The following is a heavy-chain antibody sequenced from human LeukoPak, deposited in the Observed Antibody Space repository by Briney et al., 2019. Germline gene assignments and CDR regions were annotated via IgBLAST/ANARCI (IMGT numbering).Heavy chain of an antibody. J-gene: IGHJ4*02. CDR3: AREVYSSGWSSFDY. CDR1: GFTFSSYW. Sequence: GGSLRLSCAASGFTFSSYWMHWVRHAPGKGLVWVSRINSDGSSTIHADSVKGRFTISRDDAKNTLYLQMNSLRAEDTAVYYCAREVYSSGWSSFDYWGQGTLVTVSS. V-gene: IGHV3-74*01. D-gene: IGHD6-19*01. CDR2: INSDGSST.